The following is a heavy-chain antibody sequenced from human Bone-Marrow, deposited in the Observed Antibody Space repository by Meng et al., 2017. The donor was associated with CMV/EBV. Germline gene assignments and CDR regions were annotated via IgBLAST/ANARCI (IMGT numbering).Heavy chain of an antibody. D-gene: IGHD3-3*01. CDR3: ARETRWNYVDY. V-gene: IGHV4-59*01. CDR2: IYYSGST. CDR1: GGSISSYY. Sequence: SETLSLTCTVSGGSISSYYWSWIRQPPGKGLEWIGYIYYSGSTNYNPSLKSRVTISVDTSKNQFSLKLSSVTAADTAVYYCARETRWNYVDYWGQGTRVTVSS. J-gene: IGHJ4*02.